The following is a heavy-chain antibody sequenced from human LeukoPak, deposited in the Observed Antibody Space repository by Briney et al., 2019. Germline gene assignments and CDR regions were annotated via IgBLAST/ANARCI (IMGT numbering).Heavy chain of an antibody. CDR2: VSGSGGST. J-gene: IGHJ4*02. CDR3: AKDRGIIAARPNYFDY. V-gene: IGHV3-23*01. Sequence: AGGSLRLSCAASGFTFSSYAMSWVRQAPGKGLEWVSAVSGSGGSTYYADSVKGRFTISRDNSKNTLYLQMNSLRAEDTAVYYCAKDRGIIAARPNYFDYWGQGTLVTVSS. D-gene: IGHD6-6*01. CDR1: GFTFSSYA.